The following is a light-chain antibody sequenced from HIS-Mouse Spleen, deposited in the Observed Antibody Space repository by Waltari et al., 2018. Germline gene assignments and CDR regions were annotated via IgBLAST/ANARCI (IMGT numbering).Light chain of an antibody. Sequence: EIVLTQSPGTLSLYPGERATLSCRASQSVSSSYLAWYQQKPGQAPRLLIYGASSRATGIPDRFSGSGSGTDFTLTISRLEPEDFAVYYCQQYGSSLRWTFGQGTKVEIK. V-gene: IGKV3-20*01. J-gene: IGKJ1*01. CDR2: GAS. CDR3: QQYGSSLRWT. CDR1: QSVSSSY.